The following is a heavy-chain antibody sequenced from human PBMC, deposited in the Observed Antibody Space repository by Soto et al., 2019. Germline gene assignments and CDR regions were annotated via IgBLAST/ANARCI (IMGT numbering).Heavy chain of an antibody. CDR2: INPSGGST. J-gene: IGHJ5*02. CDR1: GYTFTIYY. D-gene: IGHD1-26*01. CDR3: ARAWDLAGWFDP. V-gene: IGHV1-46*01. Sequence: VSVKVSCKASGYTFTIYYMHWVRQAPGQGLEWMGIINPSGGSTSYAQKFQGRVTMTRDTSTSTVYMELSSLRSEDTAVYYCARAWDLAGWFDPWGQGTLVTVSS.